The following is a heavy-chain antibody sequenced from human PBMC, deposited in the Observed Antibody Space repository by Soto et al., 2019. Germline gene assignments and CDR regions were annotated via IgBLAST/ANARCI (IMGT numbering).Heavy chain of an antibody. CDR3: ARRADGYYYDSSGYYFDY. V-gene: IGHV4-31*03. CDR2: IYYSGST. CDR1: GGSISSGGYY. Sequence: PSETLSLTCTVSGGSISSGGYYWSWIRQHPGKGLEWIGYIYYSGSTYYNPSLKSRVTISVDTSKNQFSLKLSSVTAADTAAYYCARRADGYYYDSSGYYFDYWGQGTLVTVSS. J-gene: IGHJ4*02. D-gene: IGHD3-22*01.